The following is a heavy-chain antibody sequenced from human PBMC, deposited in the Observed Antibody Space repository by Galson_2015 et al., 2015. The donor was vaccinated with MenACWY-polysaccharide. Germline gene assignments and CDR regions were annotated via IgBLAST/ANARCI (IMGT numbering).Heavy chain of an antibody. CDR3: ARDPRGARSSYFDN. Sequence: SLRLSCAASGFTFSDSYMHWIRQAPGEGLVWVSYISDSGSAIYFADSVKGRFIISRDNAKNSLYLQMNSLRAEDTAVYYCARDPRGARSSYFDNWGQGILVTVSS. D-gene: IGHD3-10*01. J-gene: IGHJ4*02. CDR1: GFTFSDSY. CDR2: ISDSGSAI. V-gene: IGHV3-11*01.